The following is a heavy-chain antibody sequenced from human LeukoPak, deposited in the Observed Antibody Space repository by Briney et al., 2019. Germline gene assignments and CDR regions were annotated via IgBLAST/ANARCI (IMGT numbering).Heavy chain of an antibody. CDR2: IYYSGST. J-gene: IGHJ3*02. D-gene: IGHD2-21*01. CDR1: GGSISSGDYY. CDR3: ARDTSEVVPGAFDI. Sequence: SQTLSLTCTVSGGSISSGDYYWSWIRQPPGKGLEWIGYIYYSGSTYYNPSLKSRVTISVDTSKNQFSLKLSSVTAADTAVYCCARDTSEVVPGAFDIWGQGTMVTVSS. V-gene: IGHV4-30-4*01.